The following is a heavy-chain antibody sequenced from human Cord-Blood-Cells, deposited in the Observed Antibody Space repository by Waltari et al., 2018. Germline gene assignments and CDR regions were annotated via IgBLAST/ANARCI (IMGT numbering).Heavy chain of an antibody. D-gene: IGHD2-2*01. CDR3: ARLSGYCSSTSCYDAFDI. CDR2: IYYSGST. CDR1: GGSISSSSYY. Sequence: QLQLQESGPGLVKPSETLSLTCTVSGGSISSSSYYWGWLRQPPGKGLEWIGSIYYSGSTYYNPSLKRRVTISVDTSKNQFSLKLSSVTAADTAVYYCARLSGYCSSTSCYDAFDIWGQGTMVTVSS. J-gene: IGHJ3*02. V-gene: IGHV4-39*01.